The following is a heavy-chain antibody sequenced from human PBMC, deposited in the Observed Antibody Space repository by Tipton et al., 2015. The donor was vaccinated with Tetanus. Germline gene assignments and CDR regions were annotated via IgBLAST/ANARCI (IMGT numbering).Heavy chain of an antibody. CDR2: VYYDGSP. J-gene: IGHJ5*02. CDR1: DDSMSSGTSY. CDR3: ARQAENWFDP. Sequence: LRLSCTVSDDSMSSGTSYWGWVRQPPGKALEWLGTVYYDGSPYYNSSLKSRLTISVDTSKRQFFLRLTSVTAADMAVYYCARQAENWFDPWGQGTLVTVSS. V-gene: IGHV4-39*01.